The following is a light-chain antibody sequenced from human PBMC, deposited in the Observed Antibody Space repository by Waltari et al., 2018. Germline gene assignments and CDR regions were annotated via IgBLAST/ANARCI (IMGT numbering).Light chain of an antibody. CDR2: DVR. J-gene: IGLJ1*01. CDR3: SSYTSSATAV. V-gene: IGLV2-11*01. CDR1: SSDVGGYNY. Sequence: QSALTQPRSVSGSPGQSVTIPCTGTSSDVGGYNYVSWFQQHPGKAPKLMIHDVRKRPSGVSNRVAGSKAGNTASLTIAGLQAEDEADYFCSSYTSSATAVFGTGTRVTVL.